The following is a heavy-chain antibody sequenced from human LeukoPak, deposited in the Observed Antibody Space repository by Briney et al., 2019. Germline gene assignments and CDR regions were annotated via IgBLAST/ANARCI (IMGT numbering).Heavy chain of an antibody. CDR2: ISSSTSYI. CDR3: ARDNLEGGSGTYYPYHFDY. J-gene: IGHJ4*02. Sequence: PGGSLRLSCAASGFIFSTYSMNWGRQAPGKGLEWVSSISSSTSYIYYADSVKGRFTISRDNAKNSLYLQMNSLRAEDTAVYYCARDNLEGGSGTYYPYHFDYWGQGTLVTVSS. V-gene: IGHV3-21*01. D-gene: IGHD3-10*01. CDR1: GFIFSTYS.